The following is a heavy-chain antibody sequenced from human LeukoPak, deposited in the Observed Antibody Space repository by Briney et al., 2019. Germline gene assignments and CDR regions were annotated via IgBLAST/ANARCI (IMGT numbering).Heavy chain of an antibody. CDR2: IYYSGST. CDR1: GGSISSYY. V-gene: IGHV4-59*01. D-gene: IGHD6-13*01. CDR3: AKDRRMAAAGMGPFDY. J-gene: IGHJ4*02. Sequence: SETLSLTCTVSGGSISSYYWSWIRQPPGRGLEWIGYIYYSGSTNYNPSLKSRVTISVDTSKNQFSLKLSSVTAADTAVYYCAKDRRMAAAGMGPFDYWGQGTLVTVSS.